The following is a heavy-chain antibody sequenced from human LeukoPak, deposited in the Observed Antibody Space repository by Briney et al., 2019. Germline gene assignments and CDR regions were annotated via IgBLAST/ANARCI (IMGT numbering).Heavy chain of an antibody. CDR3: GRGTGYYYYYYMDV. CDR1: GFTFSSYW. V-gene: IGHV3-7*03. Sequence: GGSLSLSCAASGFTFSSYWMSWVRQAPGKGLEWVANIKQDGSEKYYVDSVKGRFTISRDNAKNSLYLQMNSLRAEDTAVYYCGRGTGYYYYYYMDVWGKGTTVTVSS. J-gene: IGHJ6*03. CDR2: IKQDGSEK. D-gene: IGHD3/OR15-3a*01.